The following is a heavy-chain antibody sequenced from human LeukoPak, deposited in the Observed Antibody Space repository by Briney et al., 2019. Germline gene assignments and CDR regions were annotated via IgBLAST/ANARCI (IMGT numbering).Heavy chain of an antibody. CDR1: GGSFSVYY. D-gene: IGHD5-18*01. CDR3: ATSLTWIQLYY. Sequence: SETLSLTCAVYGGSFSVYYWSWIRQPPGKGLVWIGEINHSGSTNYNPSLKSRVTISVDTSKNQFSLKLSSVTAADTAVYYCATSLTWIQLYYWGQGTLVTVSS. J-gene: IGHJ4*02. CDR2: INHSGST. V-gene: IGHV4-34*01.